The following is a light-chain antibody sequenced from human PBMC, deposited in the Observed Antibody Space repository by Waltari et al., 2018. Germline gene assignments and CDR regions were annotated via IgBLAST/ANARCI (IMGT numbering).Light chain of an antibody. V-gene: IGLV3-1*01. CDR3: AAWDNTTFVL. CDR2: QDN. CDR1: KLAGKY. Sequence: SFELTQTPSVYVSPGQTASITCSGDKLAGKYVSWYQHKSGQSPVLLIYQDNMRPSGIPERFSGFNSGNTVTLTISGTQALDEADYYCAAWDNTTFVLFGGGTKVTVL. J-gene: IGLJ2*01.